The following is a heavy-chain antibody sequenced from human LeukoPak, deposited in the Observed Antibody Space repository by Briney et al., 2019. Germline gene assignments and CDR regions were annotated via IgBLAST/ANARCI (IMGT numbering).Heavy chain of an antibody. V-gene: IGHV3-74*01. CDR3: ASRGDYVDYYYYGMDV. Sequence: GGSLRLSCAASGFTFSSCWMHWVRQAPGKGLVWVSRINSDGSSTSYADSVKGRFTISRDNAKNTLYLQMNSLRAEDTAVYYCASRGDYVDYYYYGMDVWGQGTTVTVSS. D-gene: IGHD4-17*01. CDR1: GFTFSSCW. CDR2: INSDGSST. J-gene: IGHJ6*02.